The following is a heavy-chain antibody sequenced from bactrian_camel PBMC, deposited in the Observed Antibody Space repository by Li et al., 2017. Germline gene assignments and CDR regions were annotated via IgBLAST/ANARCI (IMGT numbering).Heavy chain of an antibody. V-gene: IGHV3S53*01. Sequence: QVQLVESGGGSVQAGGSLSLSCSASGYGYSAECMGWFRQAPGKGREAVAMIDQDGTIDYAGSVKGRFTIFKDNANNTLYLQMHSLKTEDAGVYYVAMNFGYWGHGTQVTVS. CDR1: GYGYSAEC. D-gene: IGHD4*01. J-gene: IGHJ6*01. CDR3: AMNFGY. CDR2: IDQDGTI.